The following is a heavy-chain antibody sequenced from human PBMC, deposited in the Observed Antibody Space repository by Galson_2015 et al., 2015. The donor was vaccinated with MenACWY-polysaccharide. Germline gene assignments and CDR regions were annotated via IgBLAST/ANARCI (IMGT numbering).Heavy chain of an antibody. CDR3: ARRDHGDCVGGLFNF. J-gene: IGHJ4*02. Sequence: LRLSCAASGFTFSSYWLHWVRQAPGKGLELVSSISGSGGNTYYADSVRGRFTISRDNSKNTLYLQMRSLRAEDTATYFCARRDHGDCVGGLFNFWGPGTPVIVSA. CDR1: GFTFSSYW. V-gene: IGHV3-23*01. D-gene: IGHD3-16*01. CDR2: ISGSGGNT.